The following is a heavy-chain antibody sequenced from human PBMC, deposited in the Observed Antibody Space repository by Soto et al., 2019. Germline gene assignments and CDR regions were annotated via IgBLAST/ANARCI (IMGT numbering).Heavy chain of an antibody. V-gene: IGHV4-39*01. CDR3: ATADGFGVVTPFFEY. Sequence: QLQLQESGPGLVKPSETLSLTCTVSGGSISRRSHYWGWIRQSPGKHLEWIGSSFYRGSTHYNPSLKTRVTISVDTSKNQVSLKLYSVTAADTAVYYCATADGFGVVTPFFEYWGQGILVTVSS. CDR1: GGSISRRSHY. D-gene: IGHD3-3*01. J-gene: IGHJ4*02. CDR2: SFYRGST.